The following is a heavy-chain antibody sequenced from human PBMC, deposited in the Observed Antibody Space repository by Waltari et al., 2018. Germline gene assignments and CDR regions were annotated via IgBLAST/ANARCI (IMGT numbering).Heavy chain of an antibody. CDR1: GLRLSNSW. J-gene: IGHJ4*02. CDR3: TTFTAAGPY. V-gene: IGHV3-15*01. D-gene: IGHD6-13*01. CDR2: IKRKADGETA. Sequence: EVQLVESGAGLVQHGGYLRLSWAADGLRLSNSWMNWVRQAPGKGLEWVARIKRKADGETADYAASVKGRFTISRDDSKNTLYLQMNSLKTEDTAVYYCTTFTAAGPYWGQGVLVTVSS.